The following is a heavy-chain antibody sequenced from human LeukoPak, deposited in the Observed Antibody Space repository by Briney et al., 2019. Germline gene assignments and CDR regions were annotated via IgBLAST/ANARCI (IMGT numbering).Heavy chain of an antibody. CDR2: INTNTGDP. CDR3: ARYMQWLDY. V-gene: IGHV7-4-1*02. CDR1: GYSFTTYA. D-gene: IGHD6-19*01. J-gene: IGHJ4*02. Sequence: ASVKVSCKASGYSFTTYALNWVRQAPGQGPEWMGWINTNTGDPTYAQGFTGRFVFSLDTSVSTAYLQISSLKSEDTAVYYCARYMQWLDYWGQGTLVTVSS.